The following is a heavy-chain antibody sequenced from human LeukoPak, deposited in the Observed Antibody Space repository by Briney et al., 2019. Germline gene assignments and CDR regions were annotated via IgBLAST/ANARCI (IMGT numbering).Heavy chain of an antibody. J-gene: IGHJ4*02. D-gene: IGHD5-18*01. V-gene: IGHV3-49*03. Sequence: GGSLRLSCTASGFTFGDYAMSWFRQAPGKGLEWVGFIRSKAYGGTTEYAASVKGRFTISRDDSKSIAYLQMNSLKTEDTAVYYCTRDFMVDTAMVMGFDYWGQGTLVTVSS. CDR1: GFTFGDYA. CDR2: IRSKAYGGTT. CDR3: TRDFMVDTAMVMGFDY.